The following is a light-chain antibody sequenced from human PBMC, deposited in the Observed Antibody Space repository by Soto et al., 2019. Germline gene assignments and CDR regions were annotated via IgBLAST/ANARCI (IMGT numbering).Light chain of an antibody. V-gene: IGLV2-14*01. J-gene: IGLJ2*01. Sequence: QSALTQPASVSGSPGQSITISCTETSSDVGGYNYVSWYQQHPGKAPKLMIYEVSNRPSGVSNRFSGSKPGNTASLTISGLQAEDEADYYCSSYTSSSTLYVVFGGGTKLTVL. CDR1: SSDVGGYNY. CDR2: EVS. CDR3: SSYTSSSTLYVV.